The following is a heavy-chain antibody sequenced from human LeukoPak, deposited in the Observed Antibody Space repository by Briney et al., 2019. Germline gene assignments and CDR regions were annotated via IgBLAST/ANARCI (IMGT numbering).Heavy chain of an antibody. V-gene: IGHV3-74*01. Sequence: GGSLRLSCAASGFDFSSNWMHWVRHAPGQGLVWVSRIKGDGISTNYADSVKGRFTISRDIAKNTLFLQMNSLRAEDTGVYYCAKDHYWSIDYWGRGTLVTVSS. CDR1: GFDFSSNW. CDR2: IKGDGIST. J-gene: IGHJ4*02. CDR3: AKDHYWSIDY. D-gene: IGHD3-3*01.